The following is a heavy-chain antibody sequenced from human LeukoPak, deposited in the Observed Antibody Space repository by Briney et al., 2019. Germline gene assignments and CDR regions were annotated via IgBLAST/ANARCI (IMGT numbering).Heavy chain of an antibody. CDR3: AKDPKQQLGLARWFDP. V-gene: IGHV3-23*01. Sequence: GGSLRLSCAASGFTFSSYAMSWVRQAPGKGLEWVSAISGSGGSTYYADSVKGRFTISRDNSKNTLYLQMNSLRAEDTAVYYCAKDPKQQLGLARWFDPWGQGTLVTVSS. D-gene: IGHD6-13*01. CDR2: ISGSGGST. J-gene: IGHJ5*02. CDR1: GFTFSSYA.